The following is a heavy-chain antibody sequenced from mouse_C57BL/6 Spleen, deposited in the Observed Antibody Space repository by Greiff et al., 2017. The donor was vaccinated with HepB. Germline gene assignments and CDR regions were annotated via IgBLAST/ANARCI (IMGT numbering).Heavy chain of an antibody. V-gene: IGHV1-5*01. Sequence: DVKLQESGTVLARPGASVKMSCKTSGYTFTSYWMHWVKQRPGQGLEWIGAIYPGNSDTSYNQKFKGKAKLTAVTSASTAYMELSSLTNEDSAVYYCTRSKDGYYLAWFAYWGQGTLVTVSA. J-gene: IGHJ3*01. CDR2: IYPGNSDT. CDR1: GYTFTSYW. D-gene: IGHD2-3*01. CDR3: TRSKDGYYLAWFAY.